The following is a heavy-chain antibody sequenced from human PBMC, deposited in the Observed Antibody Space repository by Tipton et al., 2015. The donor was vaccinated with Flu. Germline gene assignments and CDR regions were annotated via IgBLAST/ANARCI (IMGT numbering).Heavy chain of an antibody. V-gene: IGHV3-30-3*01. CDR2: ISYNGYNT. J-gene: IGHJ4*02. CDR1: GFTLSNSA. D-gene: IGHD2-21*02. Sequence: LVQSGGGVVQPGGSLRLSCAASGFTLSNSAVHWVRQAPGKGLEWVSVISYNGYNTYYADSVEGRFTISRDNSNNTVYLQMNSLRPEDTAVYYCARGFVMVTAIQGNWGQGTPVTVSS. CDR3: ARGFVMVTAIQGN.